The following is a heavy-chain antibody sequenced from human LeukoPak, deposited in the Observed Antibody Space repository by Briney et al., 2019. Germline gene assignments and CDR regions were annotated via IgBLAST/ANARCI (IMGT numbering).Heavy chain of an antibody. CDR3: ARVVSYHFGYYYYYMDV. Sequence: GGSLRLSCAASGFTFSSYSMNWVRQAPGKGLEWVSSISSSSSYIYYADSMKGRFTISRDNAKNSLYLQMNSLRAEDTAVYYCARVVSYHFGYYYYYMDVWGKGTTVTISS. CDR2: ISSSSSYI. J-gene: IGHJ6*03. D-gene: IGHD5-18*01. CDR1: GFTFSSYS. V-gene: IGHV3-21*01.